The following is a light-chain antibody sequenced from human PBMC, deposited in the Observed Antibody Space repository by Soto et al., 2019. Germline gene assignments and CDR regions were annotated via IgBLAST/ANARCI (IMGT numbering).Light chain of an antibody. Sequence: DIQMTRSPSTLSASVGDRFTITCRASQSISSWLAWYQQKPGKAPKLLIYDASSLESGVPSRFSGSGSGTEFTLTISSLQPDDFATYYCQQYNTYSLFGQGTKVDIK. J-gene: IGKJ2*01. CDR1: QSISSW. CDR2: DAS. CDR3: QQYNTYSL. V-gene: IGKV1-5*01.